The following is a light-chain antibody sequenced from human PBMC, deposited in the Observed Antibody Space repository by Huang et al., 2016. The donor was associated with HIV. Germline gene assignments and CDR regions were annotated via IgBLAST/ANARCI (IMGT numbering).Light chain of an antibody. CDR2: GAS. CDR3: QHYNDWPPWT. Sequence: EIVMTQSPATLSVSPGERATLSCRASQSVNSNLAWYQQKPGQAPRLFIYGASTRATGIPASFRGSGSGTEFTLTISSLQSEDCAVYYCQHYNDWPPWTFGQGTKVEIK. CDR1: QSVNSN. V-gene: IGKV3-15*01. J-gene: IGKJ1*01.